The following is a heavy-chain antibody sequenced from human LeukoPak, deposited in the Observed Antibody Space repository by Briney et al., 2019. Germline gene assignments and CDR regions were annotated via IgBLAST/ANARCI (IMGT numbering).Heavy chain of an antibody. D-gene: IGHD6-19*01. CDR1: GFTFSSYA. V-gene: IGHV3-30-3*01. J-gene: IGHJ4*02. CDR3: ARGRYSSGWDDPRIDY. Sequence: PGGSLRLSCAASGFTFSSYAMHWVRQAPGKGLEWMAVISYDGSNKYYADSVKGRFTISRDNSKNTLYLQMNSLRAEDTAVYYCARGRYSSGWDDPRIDYWGQGTLVTVSS. CDR2: ISYDGSNK.